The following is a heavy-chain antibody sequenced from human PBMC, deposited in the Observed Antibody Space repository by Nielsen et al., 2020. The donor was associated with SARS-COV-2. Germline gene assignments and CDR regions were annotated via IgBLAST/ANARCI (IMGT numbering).Heavy chain of an antibody. J-gene: IGHJ5*02. Sequence: GGSLRLSCAASGFTFSSYEMSWVRQAPGKGLEWVSYISSSGSTIYYADSVKGRFTISRDNAKNSLYLQMNSLRAEDTAVYYCARGLNYDSSGTSGQGTLVTVSS. V-gene: IGHV3-48*03. CDR2: ISSSGSTI. D-gene: IGHD3-22*01. CDR3: ARGLNYDSSGT. CDR1: GFTFSSYE.